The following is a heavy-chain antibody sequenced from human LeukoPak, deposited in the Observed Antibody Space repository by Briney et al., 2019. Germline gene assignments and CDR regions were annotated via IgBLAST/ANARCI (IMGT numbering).Heavy chain of an antibody. V-gene: IGHV3-30*18. D-gene: IGHD5-18*01. CDR2: ISYDGSNK. J-gene: IGHJ4*02. CDR3: AKDTSMVIDY. CDR1: GFTLSSYG. Sequence: GGSLRLSCAASGFTLSSYGMHWVRQAPGEGLEWVAVISYDGSNKYYADSVKGRFTISRDSSKNTLYLQMNSLRADDTAIYYCAKDTSMVIDYWGQGTLVTVSS.